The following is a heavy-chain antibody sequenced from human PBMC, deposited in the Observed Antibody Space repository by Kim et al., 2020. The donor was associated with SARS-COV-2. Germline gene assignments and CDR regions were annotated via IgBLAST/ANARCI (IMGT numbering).Heavy chain of an antibody. Sequence: SETLSLTCTVSGGSVSSGSYYWSWIRQPPGKGLEWIGYIYYSGSTNYNPSLKSRVTISVDTSKNQFSLKLSSVTAADTAVYYCASSQAVAGHYYYYYGMDVWGQGTTVTVSS. CDR2: IYYSGST. J-gene: IGHJ6*02. CDR3: ASSQAVAGHYYYYYGMDV. CDR1: GGSVSSGSYY. D-gene: IGHD6-19*01. V-gene: IGHV4-61*01.